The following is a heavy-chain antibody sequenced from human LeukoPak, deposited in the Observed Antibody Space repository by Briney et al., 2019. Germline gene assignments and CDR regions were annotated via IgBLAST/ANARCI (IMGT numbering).Heavy chain of an antibody. D-gene: IGHD1-14*01. V-gene: IGHV1-69*13. CDR1: GGTFSSYA. Sequence: GASVTVSCTASGGTFSSYAISWVRQAPGQGLEWMGGIIPIFGTANYAQKFQGRVTITADESTSTAYMELSGLRSEDTAVYYCARVSRDRITYTGAFDIWGQGTMVTVSS. CDR3: ARVSRDRITYTGAFDI. J-gene: IGHJ3*02. CDR2: IIPIFGTA.